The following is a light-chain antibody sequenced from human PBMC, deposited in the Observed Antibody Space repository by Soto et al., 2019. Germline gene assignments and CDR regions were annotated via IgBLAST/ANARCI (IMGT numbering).Light chain of an antibody. CDR2: DAS. CDR1: QGISSA. Sequence: AIQLTQSPSSLSAPVGDRVTITCRASQGISSALAWYQQKPGKAPKLLIYDASSLESGVPSRFSGSGSGTDFTLTISSLLPEDFATYYCQQFNSYSFTFGPGTKVDIK. V-gene: IGKV1-13*02. CDR3: QQFNSYSFT. J-gene: IGKJ3*01.